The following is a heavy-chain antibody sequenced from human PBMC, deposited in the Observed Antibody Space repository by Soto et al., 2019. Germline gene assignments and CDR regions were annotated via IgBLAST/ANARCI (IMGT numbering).Heavy chain of an antibody. D-gene: IGHD6-6*01. CDR3: ARLSSSSSFDF. J-gene: IGHJ4*02. Sequence: QVQLQESGPGLVKPSQTLSLTCTVSGDSISGGGYFWNWIRQHPGKGLEWIGLIYYTGSTFYNPSLRSRVTFSVDTSKNHFSLKLTSVTAADTAVYFCARLSSSSSFDFWGQGTLVTVSS. CDR1: GDSISGGGYF. V-gene: IGHV4-31*03. CDR2: IYYTGST.